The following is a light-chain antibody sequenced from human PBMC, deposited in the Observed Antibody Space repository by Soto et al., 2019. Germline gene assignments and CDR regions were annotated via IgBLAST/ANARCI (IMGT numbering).Light chain of an antibody. CDR2: GTS. CDR3: QQCGNSPYT. Sequence: EVVLTQSPGTLSLSPGERATLSCRASQSVSSSYLTWYQQKPRQALRLIIYGTSSRATGIPDRFSGSGSGTDFTLTISRLETEDFAVYYCQQCGNSPYTFGQGTKLEIK. J-gene: IGKJ2*01. V-gene: IGKV3-20*01. CDR1: QSVSSSY.